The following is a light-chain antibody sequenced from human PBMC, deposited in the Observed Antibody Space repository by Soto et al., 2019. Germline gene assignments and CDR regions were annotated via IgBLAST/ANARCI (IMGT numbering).Light chain of an antibody. V-gene: IGKV3-20*01. CDR1: QSVSSSY. CDR2: GAS. Sequence: EVVLTQSPGTLSLSPGERATLSCRASQSVSSSYLAWYQQKPGQAPRLLMYGASKRATGIPDRFSGSGSGTDFTRTISRLEPEDLAVYYWQYYGTWGTFGPGTKVDIK. J-gene: IGKJ3*01. CDR3: QYYGTWGT.